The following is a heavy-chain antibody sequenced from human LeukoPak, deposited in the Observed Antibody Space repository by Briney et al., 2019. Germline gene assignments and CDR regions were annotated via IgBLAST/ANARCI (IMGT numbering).Heavy chain of an antibody. V-gene: IGHV4-30-2*01. CDR1: GVSISSGGYY. CDR3: ARAVVEGDTISHFDY. J-gene: IGHJ4*02. D-gene: IGHD1-26*01. CDR2: IYHSGST. Sequence: SETLSLTCTVSGVSISSGGYYWSWIRQPPGKGLEWIGYIYHSGSTYYNPSLKSRVTISVDRSKNQFSLKLSSVTAADTAVYYCARAVVEGDTISHFDYWGQGTLVTVSS.